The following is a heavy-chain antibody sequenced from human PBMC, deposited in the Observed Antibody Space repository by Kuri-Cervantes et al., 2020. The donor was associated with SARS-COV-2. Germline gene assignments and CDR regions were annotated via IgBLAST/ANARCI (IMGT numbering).Heavy chain of an antibody. Sequence: GESLKISCAASGFTVSSNYMSWVRQAPGKGLEWVSVIYSGGSTYYADSVKGRFTISRHNSKNTLYLQMNSLRAEDTAVYYCARGYSYGPVNYWGQGTLVTVSS. V-gene: IGHV3-53*01. J-gene: IGHJ4*02. CDR2: IYSGGST. CDR3: ARGYSYGPVNY. CDR1: GFTVSSNY. D-gene: IGHD5-18*01.